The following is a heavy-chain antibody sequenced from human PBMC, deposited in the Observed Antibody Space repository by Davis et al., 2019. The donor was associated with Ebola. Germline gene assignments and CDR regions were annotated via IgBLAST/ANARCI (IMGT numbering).Heavy chain of an antibody. V-gene: IGHV3-7*01. Sequence: GESLKISCAASGFTFSSYWMSWVRQAPGKGLEWVANIKQDGSEKYYVDSVKGRFTISRDNAKNTLYLQMNSLRAEDTAVYYCAKAPWDWDFDYWGQGTLVTVSS. CDR3: AKAPWDWDFDY. CDR2: IKQDGSEK. CDR1: GFTFSSYW. J-gene: IGHJ4*02. D-gene: IGHD3/OR15-3a*01.